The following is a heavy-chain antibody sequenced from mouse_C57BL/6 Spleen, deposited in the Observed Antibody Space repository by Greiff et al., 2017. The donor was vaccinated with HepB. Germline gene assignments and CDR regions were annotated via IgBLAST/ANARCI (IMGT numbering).Heavy chain of an antibody. CDR1: GYTFTEYT. V-gene: IGHV1-62-2*01. Sequence: QVHVKQSGAELVKPGASVKLSCKASGYTFTEYTIHWVKQRSGQGLEWIGWFYPGSGSIKYNEKFKDKATLTADKSSSTVYMELSRLTSEDSAVYFCARHEGVLQGFAYWGQGTLVTVSA. D-gene: IGHD2-14*01. CDR2: FYPGSGSI. CDR3: ARHEGVLQGFAY. J-gene: IGHJ3*01.